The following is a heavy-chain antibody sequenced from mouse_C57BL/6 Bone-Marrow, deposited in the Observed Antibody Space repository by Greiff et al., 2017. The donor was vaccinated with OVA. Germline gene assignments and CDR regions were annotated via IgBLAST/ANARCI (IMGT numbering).Heavy chain of an antibody. CDR3: ARGYVKAY. J-gene: IGHJ3*01. CDR1: GFTFSDYG. CDR2: ISSGSSTI. D-gene: IGHD1-1*02. Sequence: DVKLVESGGGLVKPGGSLKLSCAASGFTFSDYGMHWVRQAPEKGLEWVAYISSGSSTIYYADTVKGRITISRDNTKNTLFLQMTSLRSEDTAMYYCARGYVKAYWGQGTLVTVSA. V-gene: IGHV5-17*01.